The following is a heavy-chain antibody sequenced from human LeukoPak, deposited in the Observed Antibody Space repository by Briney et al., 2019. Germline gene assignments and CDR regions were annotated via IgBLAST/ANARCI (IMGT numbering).Heavy chain of an antibody. CDR2: MNSGGDT. D-gene: IGHD3-10*01. CDR1: GFTFSSYW. V-gene: IGHV3-53*01. J-gene: IGHJ4*02. CDR3: ARGGSMVRGVL. Sequence: PGGSLRLSCAASGFTFSSYWMNWVRQAPGKGLEWVSAMNSGGDTYYADSVRGRFIISRDKSRNTLYLQMNSLRVDDTAVYYCARGGSMVRGVLWGQGTLVTVSS.